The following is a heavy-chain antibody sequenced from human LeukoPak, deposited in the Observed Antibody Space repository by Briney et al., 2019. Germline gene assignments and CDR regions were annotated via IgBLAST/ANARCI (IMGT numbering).Heavy chain of an antibody. CDR2: IYYSGST. V-gene: IGHV4-59*01. CDR3: ARSDNTYWYYYYSLDV. Sequence: SETLSLTCTVSGGSISSYYWSWIRQPPGKGLEWIGYIYYSGSTNYNPSLKSRVTISVDTSKNQFSLKLSSVTAADTAVYYCARSDNTYWYYYYSLDVWGQGTTVTVSS. J-gene: IGHJ6*02. D-gene: IGHD2-8*02. CDR1: GGSISSYY.